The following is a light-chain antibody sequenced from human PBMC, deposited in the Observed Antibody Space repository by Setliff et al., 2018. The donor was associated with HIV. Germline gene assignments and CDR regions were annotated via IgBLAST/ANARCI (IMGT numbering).Light chain of an antibody. J-gene: IGLJ1*01. CDR2: SVT. V-gene: IGLV2-14*03. CDR3: ASHRDTNTLEV. Sequence: QSVLTQPASVSGSPGQSITISCSGTNSDIGSHDYVSWYQQHPGKAPKLIIFSVTYLPSGVSDRFSGSKSGNTASLTISGLQPEDEADYYCASHRDTNTLEVFGTGTKVTVL. CDR1: NSDIGSHDY.